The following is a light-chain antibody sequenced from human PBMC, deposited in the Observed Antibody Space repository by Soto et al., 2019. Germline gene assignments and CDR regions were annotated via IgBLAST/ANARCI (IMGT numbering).Light chain of an antibody. Sequence: DIQMTQSQSSLSTSFGDRVTITCKASQDISKYLNWYQQKPGKAPKLLIYDASNLETGVPSRFSGSGSGTDFTFTISSLKNEDIATYYCQQYDNLTYTFGQGTKVDIK. V-gene: IGKV1-33*01. J-gene: IGKJ2*01. CDR1: QDISKY. CDR2: DAS. CDR3: QQYDNLTYT.